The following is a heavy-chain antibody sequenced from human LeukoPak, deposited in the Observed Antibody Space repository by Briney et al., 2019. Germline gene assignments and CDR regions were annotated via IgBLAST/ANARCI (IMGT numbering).Heavy chain of an antibody. V-gene: IGHV1-69*04. J-gene: IGHJ3*02. D-gene: IGHD6-13*01. CDR2: IIPILGIA. Sequence: ASVKVSCKASGDTFSSYAISWVRQAPGQGLEWMGRIIPILGIANYAQKFQGRVTITADKSTSTAYMELSSLRSEDTDVYYCARVMGGSIAAAGKDAFDICGQGTMVTVSS. CDR1: GDTFSSYA. CDR3: ARVMGGSIAAAGKDAFDI.